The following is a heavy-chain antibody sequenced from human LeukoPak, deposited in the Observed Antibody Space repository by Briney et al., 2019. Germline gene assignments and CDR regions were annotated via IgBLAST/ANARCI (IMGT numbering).Heavy chain of an antibody. D-gene: IGHD5-24*01. V-gene: IGHV4-39*01. CDR3: ARHARGYNAGY. J-gene: IGHJ4*02. CDR1: GGSISSGSYY. Sequence: SETLSLTCTVSGGSISSGSYYWGWIRQPPGKGPEWIGTIYYSGSTYYKPSLKSRVTISVDTSKNQFSLKVNSVTAADTAVYYCARHARGYNAGYWGQGTLVTVSS. CDR2: IYYSGST.